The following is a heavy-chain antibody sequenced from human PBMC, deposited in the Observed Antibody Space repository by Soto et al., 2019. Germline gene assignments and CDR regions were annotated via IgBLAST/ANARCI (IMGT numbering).Heavy chain of an antibody. Sequence: EASVKVSCKTFGYTFTSYGIGWARQAPGQGLEWMGWINTYNGNTNYAQNLQGRVTLTTDTSTSTAYMELRSLRSNDTAIYYCAMVNVYVTPRPQDFWCQGTTVTGS. CDR3: AMVNVYVTPRPQDF. D-gene: IGHD2-8*01. V-gene: IGHV1-18*01. J-gene: IGHJ6*02. CDR2: INTYNGNT. CDR1: GYTFTSYG.